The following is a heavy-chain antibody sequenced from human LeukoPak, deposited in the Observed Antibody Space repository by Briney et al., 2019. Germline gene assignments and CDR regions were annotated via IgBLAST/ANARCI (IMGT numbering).Heavy chain of an antibody. V-gene: IGHV4-4*07. D-gene: IGHD3-10*01. J-gene: IGHJ6*03. CDR2: IYSSGST. CDR3: ARVAGITLALAPSPFPDYNYYYMDV. Sequence: PSETLSLTCTVSGGSISGYYWSWVRQAAGKGLEWIGRIYSSGSTNYNPSLKSRVTMSVDTSKNQFSLKLSSVTAADTPVYYCARVAGITLALAPSPFPDYNYYYMDVWGKGTTVTVSS. CDR1: GGSISGYY.